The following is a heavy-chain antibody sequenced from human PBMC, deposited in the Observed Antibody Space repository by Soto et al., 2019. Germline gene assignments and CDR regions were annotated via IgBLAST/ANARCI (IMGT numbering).Heavy chain of an antibody. V-gene: IGHV1-69*01. J-gene: IGHJ4*02. D-gene: IGHD6-19*01. Sequence: QVQLVQSGAEVKKPGSSVKVSCKASGGTFSSYAISWVRQAPGQGLEWMGGIIPIFGTANYAQKFQGSVTITVGEATGAAWVELSRLRSEETGVYYCAEHISCGWDEGGGWGRGRKYYFDYWGQGTLVTVSS. CDR3: AEHISCGWDEGGGWGRGRKYYFDY. CDR1: GGTFSSYA. CDR2: IIPIFGTA.